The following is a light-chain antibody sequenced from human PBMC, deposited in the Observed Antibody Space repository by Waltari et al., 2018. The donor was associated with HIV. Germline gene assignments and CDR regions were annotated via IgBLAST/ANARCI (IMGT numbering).Light chain of an antibody. V-gene: IGLV1-44*01. CDR2: HNH. Sequence: QSVMTQPPSASATPGQTVTIYCSGSRSNIGTNTVTWYQQLPGTAPKLLIYHNHQRPSGVPDRFSGSKSGTSASLAISGLQSEDEAAYYCAAWDVSLSGLWVFGGGTKLTVL. J-gene: IGLJ3*02. CDR1: RSNIGTNT. CDR3: AAWDVSLSGLWV.